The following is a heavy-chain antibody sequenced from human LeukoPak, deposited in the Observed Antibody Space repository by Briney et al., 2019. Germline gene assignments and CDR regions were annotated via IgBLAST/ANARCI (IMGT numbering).Heavy chain of an antibody. CDR1: GFTFSSYW. CDR3: AREPGGYYDSSGFLDD. V-gene: IGHV3-74*01. CDR2: INSDGSIT. D-gene: IGHD3-22*01. Sequence: LSGGSLRLSCATSGFTFSSYWMHWVRQVPGRGLVWVSRINSDGSITDYADSVKGRFTIARDTAQNTLHLQMNSLRVEDTAMYYCAREPGGYYDSSGFLDDWGQGTQVTVSS. J-gene: IGHJ4*02.